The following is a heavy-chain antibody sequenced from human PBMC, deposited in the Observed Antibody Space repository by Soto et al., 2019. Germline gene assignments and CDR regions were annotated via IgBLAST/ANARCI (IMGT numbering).Heavy chain of an antibody. CDR1: GFTFSSYV. J-gene: IGHJ3*02. Sequence: GGSLRLSCAASGFTFSSYVMHWVRQAPGKGLEWVAVISYDGSNKYYADSVKGRFTISRDNSKNTLYLQMNSLRAEDTAVYYCARRLGYCSSTSCQRHVGDAFDMWGQGTLVTV. D-gene: IGHD2-2*01. CDR3: ARRLGYCSSTSCQRHVGDAFDM. CDR2: ISYDGSNK. V-gene: IGHV3-30*03.